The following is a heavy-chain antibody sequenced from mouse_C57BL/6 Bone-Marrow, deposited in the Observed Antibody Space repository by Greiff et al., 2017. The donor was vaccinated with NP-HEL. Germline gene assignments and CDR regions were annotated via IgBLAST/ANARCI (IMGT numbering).Heavy chain of an antibody. CDR2: IYPGNSDT. Sequence: EVQLQQSGTVLARPGASVKMSCKTSGYTFTSYWMHWVKQRPGQGLEWIGAIYPGNSDTSYNQKFKGKAKLTAVTSASTAYMELSSLTNKDSAVYYCTRQEGLLRYFDVWGTGTTVTVSS. V-gene: IGHV1-5*01. J-gene: IGHJ1*03. D-gene: IGHD2-3*01. CDR1: GYTFTSYW. CDR3: TRQEGLLRYFDV.